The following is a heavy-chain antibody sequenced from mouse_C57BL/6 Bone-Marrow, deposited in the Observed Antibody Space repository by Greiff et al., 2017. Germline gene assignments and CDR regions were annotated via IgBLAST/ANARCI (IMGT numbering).Heavy chain of an antibody. Sequence: EVQLVESGGGLVQSGRSLRLSCATSGFTFSDFYMEWVRQAPGKGLEWIAASRNKANDYTTEYSASVKGRFIVSRDTSQSILYLQMNALRAEDTAIYYCARGTYYYGSRYWYFDVWGTGTTVTVSS. CDR3: ARGTYYYGSRYWYFDV. V-gene: IGHV7-1*01. J-gene: IGHJ1*03. CDR1: GFTFSDFY. D-gene: IGHD1-1*01. CDR2: SRNKANDYTT.